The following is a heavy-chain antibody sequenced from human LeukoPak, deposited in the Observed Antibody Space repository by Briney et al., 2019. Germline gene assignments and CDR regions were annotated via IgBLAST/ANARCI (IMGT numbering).Heavy chain of an antibody. CDR2: IYPGDSDT. Sequence: GEPLQISFKASGSSFTSYWIGWVRPLPGKRLAWMGSIYPGDSDTRYSPSFQGQVTISADKSISTAYLQWSSLKASDTAMYYCATTYYYDSSGYPYYFDYWGQGTLVTVSS. D-gene: IGHD3-22*01. V-gene: IGHV5-51*01. CDR1: GSSFTSYW. J-gene: IGHJ4*02. CDR3: ATTYYYDSSGYPYYFDY.